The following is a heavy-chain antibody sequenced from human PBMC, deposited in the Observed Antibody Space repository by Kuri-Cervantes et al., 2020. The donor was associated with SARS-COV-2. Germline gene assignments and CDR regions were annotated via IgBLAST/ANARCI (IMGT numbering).Heavy chain of an antibody. CDR2: ISSSSSTI. D-gene: IGHD6-13*01. J-gene: IGHJ4*02. CDR3: ARDLQQLVRGYFDY. CDR1: GFTFSSYS. V-gene: IGHV3-48*01. Sequence: GGSLRLSCAASGFTFSSYSMSWVRQAPGKGLEWVSYISSSSSTIYYADSVKGRFTISRDNAKNSLYLQMNSLRAEDTAVYYCARDLQQLVRGYFDYWGQGTLVTVSS.